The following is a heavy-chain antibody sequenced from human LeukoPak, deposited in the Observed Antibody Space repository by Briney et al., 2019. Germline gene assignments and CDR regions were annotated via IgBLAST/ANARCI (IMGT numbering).Heavy chain of an antibody. CDR2: ISGGGGST. D-gene: IGHD2-15*01. CDR3: AKASEAVVVVAAITPVFDY. CDR1: GFTFSSYA. V-gene: IGHV3-23*01. Sequence: GRSLRLSCAASGFTFSSYAMSCVRQAPGKGLEWVSAISGGGGSTYYADSVKGRFTISRDNSKNTLYLQMNRLRAEDTAVYYCAKASEAVVVVAAITPVFDYWGQGTLVTVSS. J-gene: IGHJ4*02.